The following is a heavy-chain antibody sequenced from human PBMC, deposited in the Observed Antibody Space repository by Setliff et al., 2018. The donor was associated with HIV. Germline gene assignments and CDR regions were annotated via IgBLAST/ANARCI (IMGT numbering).Heavy chain of an antibody. CDR2: IIPIIGNT. CDR1: GGTFSSYA. J-gene: IGHJ4*02. V-gene: IGHV1-18*01. Sequence: ASVKVSCKASGGTFSSYAISWVRQAPGQGLEWMGGIIPIIGNTDYAQEFQGRVSMTTDTSTTTAYMELRSLRSDDTAVYFCARKYYDILTGYYAADYWGQGTLVTVSS. D-gene: IGHD3-9*01. CDR3: ARKYYDILTGYYAADY.